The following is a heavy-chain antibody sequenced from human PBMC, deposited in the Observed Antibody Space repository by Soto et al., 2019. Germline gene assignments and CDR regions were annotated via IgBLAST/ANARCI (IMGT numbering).Heavy chain of an antibody. J-gene: IGHJ4*01. Sequence: KTSETLSLTCTVSGGSISSSSHHWAWIRQPPGKGLEWIGSIYYSGNTYHNPSLKSRVTISVDTSKNQFSLKLSSVTAADTSVYYCAREEKDQSHYWGHGTLVTVSS. CDR2: IYYSGNT. CDR1: GGSISSSSHH. CDR3: AREEKDQSHY. V-gene: IGHV4-39*02.